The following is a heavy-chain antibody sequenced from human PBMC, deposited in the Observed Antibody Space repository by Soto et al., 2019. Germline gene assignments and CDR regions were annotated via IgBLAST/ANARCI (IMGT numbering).Heavy chain of an antibody. D-gene: IGHD6-19*01. Sequence: XSVKVSCKTSVYTFTRYYIHWVRQAPGQGLEWMGWINPHTGVTNYAQNFQGWVTMTRDTSISTVYMEMTRLKSDDTAVYYCARESGGVAGTLDHWGQGTLVTVSS. CDR2: INPHTGVT. CDR3: ARESGGVAGTLDH. CDR1: VYTFTRYY. V-gene: IGHV1-2*04. J-gene: IGHJ5*02.